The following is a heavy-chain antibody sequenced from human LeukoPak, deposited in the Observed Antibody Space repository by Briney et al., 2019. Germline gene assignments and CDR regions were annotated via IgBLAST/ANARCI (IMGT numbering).Heavy chain of an antibody. CDR3: ARLSRTTVTTGYYFDY. Sequence: GESLKISCKGSGYSFTSYWIGWVRQMPGKGLEWMGIIYPGDSDTRYSPSFQGQVTISADKSISTAYLQWSSLKASDTAMYYCARLSRTTVTTGYYFDYWGQGTLVTVSS. D-gene: IGHD4-17*01. J-gene: IGHJ4*02. CDR1: GYSFTSYW. V-gene: IGHV5-51*01. CDR2: IYPGDSDT.